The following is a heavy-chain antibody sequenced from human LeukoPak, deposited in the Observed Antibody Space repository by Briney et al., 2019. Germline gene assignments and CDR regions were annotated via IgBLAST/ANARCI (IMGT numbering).Heavy chain of an antibody. V-gene: IGHV3-53*04. D-gene: IGHD3-22*01. CDR3: ARGHYSDRSPSYAFHM. J-gene: IGHJ3*02. CDR1: GFSVSGNY. Sequence: GGSLRLSCVASGFSVSGNYMTWIRQAPGKGLEWVSGIYSGASTQYADSVKGQFTIFRLNSNNTLYLHMSSLREDDTAVYYCARGHYSDRSPSYAFHMWGQGTMVTVSS. CDR2: IYSGAST.